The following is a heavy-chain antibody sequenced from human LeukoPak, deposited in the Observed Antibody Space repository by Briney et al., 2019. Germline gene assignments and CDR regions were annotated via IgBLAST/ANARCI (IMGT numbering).Heavy chain of an antibody. Sequence: PGGSLRLSCAASGFTFSSYEMNWVRQAPGKGLEWVSYISSSGSTIYYADSVKGRFTISRDNAKNSLYLQMNSLRAEDTAVYYCAKAHGGSYHSGMDWGQGTLVTVSS. D-gene: IGHD1-26*01. CDR2: ISSSGSTI. CDR3: AKAHGGSYHSGMD. CDR1: GFTFSSYE. J-gene: IGHJ4*02. V-gene: IGHV3-48*03.